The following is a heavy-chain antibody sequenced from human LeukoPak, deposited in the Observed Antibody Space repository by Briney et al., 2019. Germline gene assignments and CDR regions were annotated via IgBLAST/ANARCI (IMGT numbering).Heavy chain of an antibody. V-gene: IGHV1-8*01. Sequence: ASVKASCKASGYTFTSYDINWVRQATGQGLEWMGWMNPNSGNTGYAEKFQGRVTMTRNISTRTAYMELSTLRSDDTAVYYCARDLSYYGMDVWGQGTTVTVSS. CDR3: ARDLSYYGMDV. CDR1: GYTFTSYD. J-gene: IGHJ6*02. D-gene: IGHD3-16*02. CDR2: MNPNSGNT.